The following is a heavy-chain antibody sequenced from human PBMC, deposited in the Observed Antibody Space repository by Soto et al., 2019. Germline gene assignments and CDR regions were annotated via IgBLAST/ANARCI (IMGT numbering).Heavy chain of an antibody. Sequence: GATLGNQKQSLTXTXTFCGLSLSTSREGVGWIRQPPGKALEWLALIYWDDDKRYSPSLKSRFTITKDTSKNQVVLTMTNMDPVDTATYYCAHYSSSGSGYYWGQGTLVTVSS. J-gene: IGHJ4*02. D-gene: IGHD6-6*01. V-gene: IGHV2-5*02. CDR1: GLSLSTSREG. CDR2: IYWDDDK. CDR3: AHYSSSGSGYY.